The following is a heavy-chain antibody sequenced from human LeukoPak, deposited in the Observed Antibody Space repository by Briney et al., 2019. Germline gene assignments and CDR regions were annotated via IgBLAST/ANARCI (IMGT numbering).Heavy chain of an antibody. J-gene: IGHJ4*02. Sequence: PSETLSLTCTVSGGSISSGGYYWSWIRQHPGKGLEWIGYIYYSGSTYYNPSLKSRVTISVDTSKNQFSLKLSSVTAADTAVYYCARSQAGYSYGYWDYWGQGTLVTVSS. CDR3: ARSQAGYSYGYWDY. CDR1: GGSISSGGYY. CDR2: IYYSGST. V-gene: IGHV4-31*03. D-gene: IGHD5-18*01.